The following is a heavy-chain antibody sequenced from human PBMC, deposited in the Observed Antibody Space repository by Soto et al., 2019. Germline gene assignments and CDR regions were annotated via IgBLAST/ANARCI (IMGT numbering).Heavy chain of an antibody. CDR3: AKDIAGGSSSPLFDY. Sequence: GGSLRLSCAASGFTFDDYAMHWVRQAPGKGLEWVSGISWNSGSIGYADSVKGRFTISRDNAKNSLYLQMNSLRAEDTALYYCAKDIAGGSSSPLFDYWGQGTLVTVS. D-gene: IGHD6-6*01. CDR2: ISWNSGSI. V-gene: IGHV3-9*01. CDR1: GFTFDDYA. J-gene: IGHJ4*02.